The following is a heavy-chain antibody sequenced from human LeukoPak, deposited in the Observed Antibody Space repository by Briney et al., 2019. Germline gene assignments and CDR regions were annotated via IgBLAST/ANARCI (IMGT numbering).Heavy chain of an antibody. Sequence: ASVKVSCKASGYTFTSYGISWVRQAPGQGPEWMGWINVYSGNTNYTQNLQGRVTMTTDTSTSTAYMELRSLRSDDTAVYYCARDTVTRYPSDPWGQGTLVTVSS. CDR1: GYTFTSYG. J-gene: IGHJ5*02. CDR2: INVYSGNT. CDR3: ARDTVTRYPSDP. V-gene: IGHV1-18*01. D-gene: IGHD4-17*01.